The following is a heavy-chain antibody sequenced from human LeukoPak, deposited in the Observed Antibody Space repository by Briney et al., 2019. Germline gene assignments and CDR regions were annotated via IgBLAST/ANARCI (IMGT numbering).Heavy chain of an antibody. CDR3: AIPSSYGHRLGYYYYMDV. CDR2: INHSGST. J-gene: IGHJ6*03. V-gene: IGHV4-34*01. D-gene: IGHD1-26*01. Sequence: SETLSLTCTVSGGSISSYYWSWIRQPPGKGLEWIGEINHSGSTNYNPSLKSRVTISVDTSKNQFSLKLSSVTAADTAVYYCAIPSSYGHRLGYYYYMDVWGKGTTVTVSS. CDR1: GGSISSYY.